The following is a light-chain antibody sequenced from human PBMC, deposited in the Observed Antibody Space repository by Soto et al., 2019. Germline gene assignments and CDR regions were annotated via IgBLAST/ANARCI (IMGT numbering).Light chain of an antibody. CDR2: GAS. V-gene: IGKV3-20*01. J-gene: IGKJ1*01. Sequence: ENVLTQFPGTLSLSPGERATLSCRASQSVSSNYLAWYQQKPGQAPRLLIYGASSRAAGIPDRFRGSGSGTDFTLTISRLEPADFAVYYCQHFGSSPPWPFGQGTQVE. CDR1: QSVSSNY. CDR3: QHFGSSPPWP.